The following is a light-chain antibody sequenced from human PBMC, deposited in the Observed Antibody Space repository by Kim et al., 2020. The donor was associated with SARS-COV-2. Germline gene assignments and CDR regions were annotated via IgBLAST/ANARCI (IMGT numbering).Light chain of an antibody. Sequence: QSVLTQPPSVSGAPGQRVTISCTGSSPNIGAGYDVHWYQQLPGTAPNLLIYGNSNRPSGVPDRFSGSKSGTSASLAITGLQAEDEADYYCQSYDSSLSGSGVFGTGTKVTVL. CDR3: QSYDSSLSGSGV. V-gene: IGLV1-40*01. CDR1: SPNIGAGYD. J-gene: IGLJ1*01. CDR2: GNS.